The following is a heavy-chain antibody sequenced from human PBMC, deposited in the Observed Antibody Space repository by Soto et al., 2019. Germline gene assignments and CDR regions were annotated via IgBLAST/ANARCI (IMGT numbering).Heavy chain of an antibody. Sequence: ASVKVSCKASGYTFTGYYMHWVRQAPGQGLEWMGWINPNSGGTNYAQKFQGWVTMTRDTSISTAYMELSRLRSDDTAVYYCAREEVIVGANYYYYGMDVWGHGTTVTVSS. D-gene: IGHD1-26*01. CDR1: GYTFTGYY. CDR2: INPNSGGT. J-gene: IGHJ6*02. V-gene: IGHV1-2*04. CDR3: AREEVIVGANYYYYGMDV.